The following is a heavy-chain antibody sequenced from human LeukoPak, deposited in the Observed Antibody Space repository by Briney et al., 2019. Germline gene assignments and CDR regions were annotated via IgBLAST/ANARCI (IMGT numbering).Heavy chain of an antibody. Sequence: SETLSLTCAVYGGSFSGYYWSWIRQPPGKGLEWVGEINHSGSTNYNPSLKSRVTISVDTSKNQFSLKLSSVTAADTAVHCCARGRRGRDGYNSDYWGQGTLVTVSS. V-gene: IGHV4-34*01. CDR2: INHSGST. D-gene: IGHD5-24*01. CDR1: GGSFSGYY. CDR3: ARGRRGRDGYNSDY. J-gene: IGHJ4*02.